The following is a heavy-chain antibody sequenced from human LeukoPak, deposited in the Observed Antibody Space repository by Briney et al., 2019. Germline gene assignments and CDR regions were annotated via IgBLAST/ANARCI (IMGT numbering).Heavy chain of an antibody. V-gene: IGHV4-38-2*02. CDR2: IYHSGST. D-gene: IGHD1-26*01. J-gene: IGHJ3*02. Sequence: SETLSLTCTVSGYSISCGYYWGWIRQPPGKGLEWIGSIYHSGSTYYNPSLKSRVTISVDTSKNQFSLKLSSVTAADMAVYYCARGRYSGSFDDAFDIWGQGTMVTVSS. CDR3: ARGRYSGSFDDAFDI. CDR1: GYSISCGYY.